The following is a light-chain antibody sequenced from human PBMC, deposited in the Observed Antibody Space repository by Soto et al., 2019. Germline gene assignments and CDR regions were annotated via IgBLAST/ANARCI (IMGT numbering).Light chain of an antibody. J-gene: IGKJ4*01. CDR2: GAS. Sequence: ELVLTQSPGILSLSPGERATLSCRASQSVSNDFLAWYQQKPGQAPRLLIYGASTRATDVPDRFSGSGSGADFTLTISRLEPEGFATYFCEQCDSFPFTFGGGTKVEIK. CDR3: EQCDSFPFT. CDR1: QSVSNDF. V-gene: IGKV3-20*01.